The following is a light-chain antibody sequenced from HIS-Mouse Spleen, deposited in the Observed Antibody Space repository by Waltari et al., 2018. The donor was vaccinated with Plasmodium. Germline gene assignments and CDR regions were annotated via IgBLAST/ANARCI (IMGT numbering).Light chain of an antibody. CDR2: GAS. J-gene: IGKJ3*01. Sequence: ERVMTQSPATLSVSPGERATLSCRASQGVSSNLAWYQQKPGQAPRLLIYGASTRAPGIPARFSGSGSGTEFTLTISSLQSEDFAVYYCQQYNNWSFTFGPGTKVDIK. CDR1: QGVSSN. V-gene: IGKV3-15*01. CDR3: QQYNNWSFT.